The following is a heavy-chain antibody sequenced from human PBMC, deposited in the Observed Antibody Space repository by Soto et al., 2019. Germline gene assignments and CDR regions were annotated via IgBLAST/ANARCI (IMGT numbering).Heavy chain of an antibody. CDR1: GGSISSGGYY. CDR3: ARLDYDLSFGHYGLDV. J-gene: IGHJ6*02. V-gene: IGHV4-31*03. Sequence: SETLSLTCTVSGGSISSGGYYWSWIRQHPGKGLEWIGYIYYSGSTFYNPSLKSRVTISVDTSRNQFSLKLSSVAAADTAVYYCARLDYDLSFGHYGLDVWGPGTPVTVSS. D-gene: IGHD3-3*01. CDR2: IYYSGST.